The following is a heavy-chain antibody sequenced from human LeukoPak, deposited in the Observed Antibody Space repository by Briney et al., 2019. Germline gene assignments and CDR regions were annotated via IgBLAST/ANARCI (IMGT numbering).Heavy chain of an antibody. J-gene: IGHJ4*02. D-gene: IGHD2-2*01. V-gene: IGHV5-51*01. CDR2: IYPGDSDT. CDR1: GYSFTSYW. CDR3: ARPRPRYCSSTSCSYFDY. Sequence: GESLKFSCKGPGYSFTSYWIGWVRQMPGKGLEWMGIIYPGDSDTRYSPSFQGQVTISADKSISTAYLQWSSLKASDTAMYYCARPRPRYCSSTSCSYFDYWGQGTLATVSS.